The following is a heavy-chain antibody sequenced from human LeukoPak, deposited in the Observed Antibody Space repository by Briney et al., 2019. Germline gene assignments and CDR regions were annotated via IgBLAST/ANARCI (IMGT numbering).Heavy chain of an antibody. V-gene: IGHV3-66*01. J-gene: IGHJ4*02. CDR3: ARDHGYYDSSGYYYVHDY. Sequence: GGSLRLSCAASGFTVSSNYMSWVRQAPGKWLEWVSVIYSGGSTYYADSVKGRFTISRDNSKNTLYLQMNSLRAEDTAVYYCARDHGYYDSSGYYYVHDYWGQGTLVTVSS. CDR1: GFTVSSNY. D-gene: IGHD3-22*01. CDR2: IYSGGST.